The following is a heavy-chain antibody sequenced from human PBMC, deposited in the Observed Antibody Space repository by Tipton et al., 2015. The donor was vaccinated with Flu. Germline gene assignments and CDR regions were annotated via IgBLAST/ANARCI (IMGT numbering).Heavy chain of an antibody. Sequence: SLRLSCAASGFTFSDYYMSWIRQAPGKGLEWVSYISSSGSTIYYADSVKGRFTISRDNAKNSLYLQMNSLRAEDTAVYYCARAKGITMVRGVILNWFDPWGQGTLVTVSS. J-gene: IGHJ5*02. D-gene: IGHD3-10*01. V-gene: IGHV3-11*01. CDR1: GFTFSDYY. CDR2: ISSSGSTI. CDR3: ARAKGITMVRGVILNWFDP.